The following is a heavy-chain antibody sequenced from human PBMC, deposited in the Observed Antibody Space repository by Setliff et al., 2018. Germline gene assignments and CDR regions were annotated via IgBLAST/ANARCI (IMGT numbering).Heavy chain of an antibody. CDR3: SSGSQYSDGSGSWGLDP. J-gene: IGHJ5*02. Sequence: ASVTVSCTASGYIFSSYGITWVRQAPGQGLEWMGWISGLNVKLDYAPKVLVRITVTADTSTRTSYMEMLNLTSDDTAVYFCSSGSQYSDGSGSWGLDPWGQGTLVTVSS. D-gene: IGHD3-10*01. CDR1: GYIFSSYG. CDR2: ISGLNVKL. V-gene: IGHV1-18*01.